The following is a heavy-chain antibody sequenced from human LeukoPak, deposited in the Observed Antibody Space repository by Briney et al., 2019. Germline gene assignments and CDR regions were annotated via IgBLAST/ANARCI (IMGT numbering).Heavy chain of an antibody. J-gene: IGHJ4*02. D-gene: IGHD2-15*01. Sequence: SETLSLTCTVSGGSINSYYWSWIRQPPRKGLEWIGYIYYSGSTNYNPSLKSRVTMSVDTSKNQFSLRLSSVTAADTAVYYCARYTSGGLSYWGQGTLVTVSS. CDR2: IYYSGST. V-gene: IGHV4-59*01. CDR1: GGSINSYY. CDR3: ARYTSGGLSY.